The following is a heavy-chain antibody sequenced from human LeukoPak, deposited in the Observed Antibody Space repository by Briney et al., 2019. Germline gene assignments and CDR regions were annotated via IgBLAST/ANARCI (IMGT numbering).Heavy chain of an antibody. J-gene: IGHJ4*02. CDR2: IRGSGGIT. CDR1: GFTFSSYS. CDR3: AKDSLVGGWLVGYSFDS. D-gene: IGHD6-19*01. V-gene: IGHV3-23*01. Sequence: GGSLRLSCAASGFTFSSYSMNWVRQAPGKGLEWVSSIRGSGGITYYADSVRGRFTISRDNSKNTLFLQMHSLSAEDTAVYYCAKDSLVGGWLVGYSFDSWGQGTLVTVSS.